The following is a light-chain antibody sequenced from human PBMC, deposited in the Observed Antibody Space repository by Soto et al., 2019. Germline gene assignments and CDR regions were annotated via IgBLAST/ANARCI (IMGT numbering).Light chain of an antibody. CDR3: QHYATSSIT. CDR2: GAS. J-gene: IGKJ5*01. CDR1: QSVSSTS. V-gene: IGKV3-20*01. Sequence: EVVLTQSPGTLSLSPGERVTILCLASQSVSSTSLAWYQQKPGQTPRLLIYGASSRATGTPDRISGGGSGTHFTLTISRLEPEDFAVYYCQHYATSSITFGQGTRLEI.